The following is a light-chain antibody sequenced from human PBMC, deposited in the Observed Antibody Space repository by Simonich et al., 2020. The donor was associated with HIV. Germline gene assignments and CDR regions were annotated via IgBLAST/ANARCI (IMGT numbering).Light chain of an antibody. CDR2: WAS. CDR3: QQYYSTLRT. V-gene: IGKV4-1*01. CDR1: QSVLYSSNNKNY. Sequence: DIVMTQSPDSLAVSLGERATINCKSSQSVLYSSNNKNYLAWYQQKPGQAPNLLIYWASTRESGVPDRFSGSGSGTDFTLTISSLQAEDVAVYYCQQYYSTLRTFGQGTKVEIK. J-gene: IGKJ1*01.